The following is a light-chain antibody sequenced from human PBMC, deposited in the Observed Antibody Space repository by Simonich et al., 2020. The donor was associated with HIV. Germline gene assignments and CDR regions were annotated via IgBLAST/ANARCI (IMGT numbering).Light chain of an antibody. V-gene: IGLV1-40*01. CDR2: GNN. CDR1: SPNIGAGYD. CDR3: QSYDSSLSGSV. Sequence: QSVLTQPPSVSGAPGPRVTISCTGSSPNIGAGYDVHWYQQRPGTAPKLLIYGNNNRPSGVPYRFSGSKSGTSASLAITGLQTEDEADYYCQSYDSSLSGSVFGGGTKLTVL. J-gene: IGLJ3*02.